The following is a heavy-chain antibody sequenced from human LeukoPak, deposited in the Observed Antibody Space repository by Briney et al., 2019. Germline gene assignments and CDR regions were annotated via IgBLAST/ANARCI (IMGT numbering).Heavy chain of an antibody. Sequence: RSVTLSLTCAVYGGSFSGYYWSWIRQPPRKGLEWIGEINHSGSTNYNPTLKSRVTISVDTSKNQFSLKLSCVTAADTAVYYCARGSSDSSGYYRRRSNWFDPWGEGTLVPVSA. D-gene: IGHD3-22*01. CDR1: GGSFSGYY. CDR3: ARGSSDSSGYYRRRSNWFDP. J-gene: IGHJ5*02. CDR2: INHSGST. V-gene: IGHV4-34*01.